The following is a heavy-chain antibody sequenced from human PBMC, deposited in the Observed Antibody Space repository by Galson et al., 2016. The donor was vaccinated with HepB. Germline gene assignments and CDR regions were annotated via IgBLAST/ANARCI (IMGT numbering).Heavy chain of an antibody. V-gene: IGHV4-39*01. D-gene: IGHD3-3*01. CDR1: GGSVSHSSYY. CDR2: GSHSGSM. CDR3: VRPPLPFVDVGFFDS. J-gene: IGHJ4*02. Sequence: SETLSLTCSVSGGSVSHSSYYWGWLRQPPGKAPGWIGSGSHSGSMYHNPPRRGRITISVDTSTNQFSLKLISVTAADTATYYCVRPPLPFVDVGFFDSWGQGTLVSVSS.